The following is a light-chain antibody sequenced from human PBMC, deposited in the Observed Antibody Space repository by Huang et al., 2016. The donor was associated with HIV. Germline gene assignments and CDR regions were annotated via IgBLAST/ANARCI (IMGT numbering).Light chain of an antibody. CDR2: GAS. V-gene: IGKV3-15*01. J-gene: IGKJ5*01. CDR3: QQYNNWPPVT. CDR1: ESVGRT. Sequence: EMVLTQSPATLSVSPGQRVTLSCRASESVGRTLAWYQQKPGQAPRLLRYGASTRATGIPARFNARGSGTEFTLTISSLQSEDLAVYYCQQYNNWPPVTFGQGTRLEIK.